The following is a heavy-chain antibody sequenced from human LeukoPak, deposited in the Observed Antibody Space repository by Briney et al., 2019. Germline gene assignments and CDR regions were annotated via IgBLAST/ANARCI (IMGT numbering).Heavy chain of an antibody. Sequence: PGVSLRLSCAASGFIFSGHGMHWVRQAPGKGLEWVAFIRYDGSDKYYADSVKGRFTISRDNSENTLYLQMSSLRPEDTAVYYCAKDSYYCSDHCPRYYYYMDVWGKGTTVTVSS. D-gene: IGHD2-15*01. CDR3: AKDSYYCSDHCPRYYYYMDV. V-gene: IGHV3-30*02. J-gene: IGHJ6*03. CDR1: GFIFSGHG. CDR2: IRYDGSDK.